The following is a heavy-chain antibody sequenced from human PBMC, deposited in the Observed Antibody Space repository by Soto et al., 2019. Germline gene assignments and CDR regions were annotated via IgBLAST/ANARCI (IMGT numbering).Heavy chain of an antibody. CDR1: GFTVSSNY. D-gene: IGHD3-3*01. J-gene: IGHJ6*02. V-gene: IGHV3-53*01. CDR3: ARDTHYDFWSGLYYYYGMDV. Sequence: GGSLILSCAASGFTVSSNYMSWVRQAPGKGLEWVSVIYSGGSTYYADSVKGRFTISRDNSKNTLYLQMNSLRAEDTAVYYCARDTHYDFWSGLYYYYGMDVWGQGTTVTVSS. CDR2: IYSGGST.